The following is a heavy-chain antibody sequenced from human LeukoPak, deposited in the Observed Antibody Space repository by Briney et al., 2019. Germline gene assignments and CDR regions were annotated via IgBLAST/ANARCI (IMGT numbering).Heavy chain of an antibody. CDR1: GYSISSGYY. V-gene: IGHV4-38-2*02. Sequence: PSETLSLTCTVSGYSISSGYYWGWIRQPPGKGLEWIGSIYHSGSTYYNPSLKSRVTISVDTSKNQFSLKLSSVTAADTAVYFCAREGEYYDSSGYYLGYWGQGTLVTVSS. CDR2: IYHSGST. J-gene: IGHJ4*02. CDR3: AREGEYYDSSGYYLGY. D-gene: IGHD3-22*01.